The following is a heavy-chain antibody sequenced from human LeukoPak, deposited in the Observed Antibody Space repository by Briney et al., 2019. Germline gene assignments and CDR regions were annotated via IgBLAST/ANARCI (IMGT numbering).Heavy chain of an antibody. CDR2: IGTAGNT. J-gene: IGHJ4*02. CDR3: ARSKSYSSGWTDFDW. CDR1: GFTFSSHG. V-gene: IGHV3-13*01. Sequence: GGSLRLSCAASGFTFSSHGMHWVRQPTGKGLEWVSVIGTAGNTYYADSVKGRFTISRENARNSLLLQMDNLRAEDTAVYYCARSKSYSSGWTDFDWWGQGTLVTVSS. D-gene: IGHD6-19*01.